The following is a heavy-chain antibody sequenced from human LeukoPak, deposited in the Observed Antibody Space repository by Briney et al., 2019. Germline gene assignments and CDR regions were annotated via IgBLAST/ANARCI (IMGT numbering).Heavy chain of an antibody. D-gene: IGHD2-21*02. V-gene: IGHV1-2*02. CDR3: AREPFVVVTATGDAFDI. CDR2: INPNSGGT. CDR1: GCTFTGYY. J-gene: IGHJ3*02. Sequence: ASVKVSCKASGCTFTGYYMHWVRQAPGQGLEWMGWINPNSGGTNYAQKFQGRVTMTRDTSISTAYMELSRLRSDDTAVYYCAREPFVVVTATGDAFDIWGQGTMVTVSS.